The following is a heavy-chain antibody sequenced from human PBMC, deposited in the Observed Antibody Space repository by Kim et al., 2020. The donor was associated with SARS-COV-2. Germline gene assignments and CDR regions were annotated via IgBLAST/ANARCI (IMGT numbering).Heavy chain of an antibody. V-gene: IGHV4-39*01. D-gene: IGHD2-15*01. CDR1: GGSISSSSYY. CDR3: ASGIAATTYYYYYGMDV. J-gene: IGHJ6*02. Sequence: SETLSLTCTVSGGSISSSSYYWGWIRQPPGKGLEWIGSIYYSGSTYYNPSLKSRVTISVDTSKNQFSLKLSSVTAADTAVYYCASGIAATTYYYYYGMDVWGQGTTVTVSS. CDR2: IYYSGST.